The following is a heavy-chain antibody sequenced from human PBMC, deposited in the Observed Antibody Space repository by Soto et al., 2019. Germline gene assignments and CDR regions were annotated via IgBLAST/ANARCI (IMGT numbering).Heavy chain of an antibody. D-gene: IGHD2-2*02. CDR3: ARGERGYCSSISCYRRYYYYGMDV. CDR1: GGSISSGGYY. V-gene: IGHV4-31*03. J-gene: IGHJ6*02. CDR2: IYYSGST. Sequence: QVPLQESGPGLVKPSQTLSLTCTVSGGSISSGGYYWSWIRQPPGKGLEWIGYIYYSGSTYYNPSLESRVTISVDTPKNQFSLKLSSVTAADTAVYYCARGERGYCSSISCYRRYYYYGMDVWGQGTTVTVSS.